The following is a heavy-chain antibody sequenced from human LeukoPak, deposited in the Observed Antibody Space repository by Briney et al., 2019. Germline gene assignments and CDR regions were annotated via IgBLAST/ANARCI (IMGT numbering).Heavy chain of an antibody. CDR3: ARSRYYYGSGSYYGY. Sequence: PSETLSLTCAVYGGSFSGYYCSWIRQPPGKGLEWIGEINHSGSTNYNPSLKSRVTISVDTSKNQFSLKLSSVTAADTAVYYCARSRYYYGSGSYYGYWGQGTLVTVSS. V-gene: IGHV4-34*01. D-gene: IGHD3-10*01. J-gene: IGHJ4*02. CDR2: INHSGST. CDR1: GGSFSGYY.